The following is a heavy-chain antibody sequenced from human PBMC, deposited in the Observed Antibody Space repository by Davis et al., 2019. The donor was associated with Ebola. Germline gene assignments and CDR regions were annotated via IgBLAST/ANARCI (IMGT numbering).Heavy chain of an antibody. CDR1: GVSIIDHY. D-gene: IGHD2-2*01. Sequence: PSETLSLTCTVSGVSIIDHYWSCIRQSPGKGLEWIGYIDYRGRSTYKPSLRSRITMSVETSKNQFSLKLKSITAADTAVYHCARGGSPAMFKGVDEWGQGTLVTVAS. CDR2: IDYRGRS. CDR3: ARGGSPAMFKGVDE. J-gene: IGHJ4*02. V-gene: IGHV4-59*11.